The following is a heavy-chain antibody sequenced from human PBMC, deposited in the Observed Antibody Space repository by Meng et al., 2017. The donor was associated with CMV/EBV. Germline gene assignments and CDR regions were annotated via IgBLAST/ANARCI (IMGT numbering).Heavy chain of an antibody. CDR2: INPVLRKV. J-gene: IGHJ3*02. D-gene: IGHD3-3*01. Sequence: SVKVSCKASGGTFSTYAISWVRQAPGQGLEWMGGINPVLRKVNCAQKFQGRVTITADKSTSTAYMELSSLRSEDTAVYYCASPITIFGVVPRDDAFDIWGQGTMVTVSS. V-gene: IGHV1-69*10. CDR1: GGTFSTYA. CDR3: ASPITIFGVVPRDDAFDI.